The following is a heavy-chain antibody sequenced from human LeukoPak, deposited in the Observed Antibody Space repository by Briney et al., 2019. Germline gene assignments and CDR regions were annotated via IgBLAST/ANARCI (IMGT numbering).Heavy chain of an antibody. CDR3: AKETGWQQLAQFDP. V-gene: IGHV4-4*07. Sequence: PSETLSLTCTVSGGSISIYYWSWIRQPAGKGLEWIGRIYTSGSTNYNPSLTRLDTMSVDTSENQFSLKMSSVSAPRTGVDYCAKETGWQQLAQFDPWGQGTLVTVSS. CDR2: IYTSGST. D-gene: IGHD6-13*01. J-gene: IGHJ5*02. CDR1: GGSISIYY.